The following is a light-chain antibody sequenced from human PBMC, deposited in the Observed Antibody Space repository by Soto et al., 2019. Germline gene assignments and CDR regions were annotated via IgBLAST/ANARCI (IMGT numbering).Light chain of an antibody. Sequence: QSVLTQPGSVSGSAGQSLSISCTVISIDIAPYNYVSWYQPHPGKAPKLIIYEVSYRPSGVPDRFSGSKSGTSASLAISGLRSEDEADYYCAAWDESLSGYVFGTGTKVTVL. CDR3: AAWDESLSGYV. V-gene: IGLV2-14*01. J-gene: IGLJ1*01. CDR2: EVS. CDR1: SIDIAPYNY.